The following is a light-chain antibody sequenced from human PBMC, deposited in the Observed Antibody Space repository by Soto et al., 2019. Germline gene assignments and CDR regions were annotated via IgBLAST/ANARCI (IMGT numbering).Light chain of an antibody. Sequence: QSVLTQPPSASGTPGQRVTISCSGSSSNIGTNTVNWYQQLPGTAPKLLIYANNQRPSGVPDRFSGSKSGTSASLAISGLQSQDEADYYCAACDDSLNGVVFGGGTKVTVL. CDR2: ANN. CDR3: AACDDSLNGVV. J-gene: IGLJ2*01. V-gene: IGLV1-44*01. CDR1: SSNIGTNT.